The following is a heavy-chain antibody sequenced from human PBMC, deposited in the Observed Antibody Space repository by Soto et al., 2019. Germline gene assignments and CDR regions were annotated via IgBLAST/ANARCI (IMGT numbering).Heavy chain of an antibody. CDR1: GFIFSDFA. V-gene: IGHV3-21*01. Sequence: GGSLRLSCAASGFIFSDFAVHWVRQAPGKGLEWVSSISSTSSYIYYADSVKGRFTISRDNAKNSLYLQMNSLRVEDTAVYYCARVEPMINGFDYWGQGTLVTVSS. D-gene: IGHD3-22*01. CDR3: ARVEPMINGFDY. CDR2: ISSTSSYI. J-gene: IGHJ4*02.